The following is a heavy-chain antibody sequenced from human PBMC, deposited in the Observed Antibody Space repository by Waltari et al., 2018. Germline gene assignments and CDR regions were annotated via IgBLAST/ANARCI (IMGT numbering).Heavy chain of an antibody. J-gene: IGHJ4*02. CDR3: ARDLGRGLFLDS. CDR2: AHRSGRT. CDR1: GDAMSGNSW. Sequence: QLQLQESGLGLVKPPGTLSLTCVVSGDAMSGNSWWRWVRQSPDKGLEWIGQAHRSGRTNYNPSFASRAIVSLDTSMNQFSLRILSATAADTAVYYCARDLGRGLFLDSWGQGTLVTVSP. V-gene: IGHV4-4*03. D-gene: IGHD2-15*01.